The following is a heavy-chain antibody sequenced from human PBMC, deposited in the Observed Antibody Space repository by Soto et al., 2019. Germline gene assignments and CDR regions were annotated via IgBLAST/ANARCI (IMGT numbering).Heavy chain of an antibody. CDR2: IKDDGSEI. CDR1: GFNVMSYW. Sequence: GGSLRLSCAVSGFNVMSYWMSWVRQAPGKRLEWVASIKDDGSEIYYLQSVRGRFTTSRDSAGNALHLAMNYMSAEDTGVYFCARDIGFDYVNWGQGTLGTVSS. D-gene: IGHD5-12*01. V-gene: IGHV3-7*01. CDR3: ARDIGFDYVN. J-gene: IGHJ4*02.